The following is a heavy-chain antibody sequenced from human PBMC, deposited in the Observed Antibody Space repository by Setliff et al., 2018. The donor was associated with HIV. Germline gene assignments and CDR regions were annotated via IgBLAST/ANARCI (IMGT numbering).Heavy chain of an antibody. CDR2: IFATGDT. V-gene: IGHV4-4*08. J-gene: IGHJ4*02. D-gene: IGHD6-19*01. Sequence: SETLSLTCTVSGGSISSYYWNWIRQPPGKGLEWIGFIFATGDTKYNPSLKNRVTISLDASQTRCSLTLASVTATDTAVYFCAGDYAGSGRPFDYWGQGTLVTVSS. CDR1: GGSISSYY. CDR3: AGDYAGSGRPFDY.